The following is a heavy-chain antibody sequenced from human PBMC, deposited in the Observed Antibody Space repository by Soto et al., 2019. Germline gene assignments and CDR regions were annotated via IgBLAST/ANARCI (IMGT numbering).Heavy chain of an antibody. Sequence: EVQLVESGGGLVQPGRSLRLSCAASGFTFDDYAMHWVRKAPGKGLEWVSGISWNSGSIGYEDSVKGRLTISRDNAKNSLYLHMNSLRAEDTALYYCAKDRGLVLSFYFDYWGQGTLVTVSS. J-gene: IGHJ4*02. V-gene: IGHV3-9*01. CDR3: AKDRGLVLSFYFDY. D-gene: IGHD6-19*01. CDR1: GFTFDDYA. CDR2: ISWNSGSI.